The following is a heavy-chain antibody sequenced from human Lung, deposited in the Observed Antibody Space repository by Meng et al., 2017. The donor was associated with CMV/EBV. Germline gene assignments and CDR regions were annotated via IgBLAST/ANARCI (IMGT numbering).Heavy chain of an antibody. CDR1: GYTFTNYF. CDR3: ARDSSGSYYGAFDI. CDR2: INTGSGST. Sequence: SVXVSXXASGYTFTNYFMHWVRQGPGQGLEWMGVINTGSGSTNYAQKFQGRVSMTRDTSTSTVYMEVSSLRSEDTAVYFCARDSSGSYYGAFDIWGLGTMVTVSS. D-gene: IGHD1-26*01. J-gene: IGHJ3*02. V-gene: IGHV1-46*01.